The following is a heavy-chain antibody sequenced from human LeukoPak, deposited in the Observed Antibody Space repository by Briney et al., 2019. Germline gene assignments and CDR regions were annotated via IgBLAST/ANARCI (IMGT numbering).Heavy chain of an antibody. CDR3: ARSTALVGDDLVDP. J-gene: IGHJ5*02. CDR1: GDSVSSNSAA. V-gene: IGHV6-1*01. CDR2: MVYRSKWYY. Sequence: SQTLSLTCAISGDSVSSNSAAWNWIRQSPSRGLEWLGRMVYRSKWYYDYAVSGQSRITINADTSKNQFSLHLNSATPEDTAVYYCARSTALVGDDLVDPWGQGTLVTVSS. D-gene: IGHD2-21*02.